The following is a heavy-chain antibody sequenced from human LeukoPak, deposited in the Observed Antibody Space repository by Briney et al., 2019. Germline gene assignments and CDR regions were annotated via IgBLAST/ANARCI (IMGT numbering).Heavy chain of an antibody. J-gene: IGHJ3*02. CDR1: GYTFTSYG. D-gene: IGHD6-13*01. CDR2: ISAYNGNT. V-gene: IGHV1-18*01. Sequence: GSVKVSCNGSGYTFTSYGISWVRQAPGQGLEWMGWISAYNGNTNYAQKLQGRVTMTTDTSTSTAYMELRSLRSDDTAVYYCARDSWFPRAFDIWGQGTMVTVSS. CDR3: ARDSWFPRAFDI.